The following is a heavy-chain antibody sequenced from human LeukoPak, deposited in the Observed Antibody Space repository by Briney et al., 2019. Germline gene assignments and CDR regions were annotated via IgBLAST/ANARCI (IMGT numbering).Heavy chain of an antibody. CDR2: IYYSGNT. J-gene: IGHJ5*02. D-gene: IGHD6-6*01. V-gene: IGHV4-34*01. CDR3: ARVMAARREDLNWFDP. Sequence: SETLCLTCAVYGGSFSGYYWSWIRQPPGKGLEWIGSIYYSGNTYNPSLKSRVTISVDTSKNQFSLNLTSVNAADTAVYYCARVMAARREDLNWFDPWGQGTLVTVSS. CDR1: GGSFSGYY.